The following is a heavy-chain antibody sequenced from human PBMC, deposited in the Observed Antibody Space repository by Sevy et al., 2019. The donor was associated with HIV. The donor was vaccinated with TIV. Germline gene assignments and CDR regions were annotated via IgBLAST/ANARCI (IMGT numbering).Heavy chain of an antibody. Sequence: ASVKVSCKASGYTFVRYGISWVRQAPGQGLEWMGWISLYNGNTNTAQKAQGRVTMTTDTSTRTAYMEGRSLSSDDTAVYYCAREAIAVTGTGFDYRGQGTLVTVSS. CDR3: AREAIAVTGTGFDY. D-gene: IGHD6-19*01. V-gene: IGHV1-18*01. CDR2: ISLYNGNT. CDR1: GYTFVRYG. J-gene: IGHJ4*02.